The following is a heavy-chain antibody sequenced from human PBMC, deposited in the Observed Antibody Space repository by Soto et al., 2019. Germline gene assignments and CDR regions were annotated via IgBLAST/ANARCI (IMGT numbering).Heavy chain of an antibody. D-gene: IGHD4-17*01. J-gene: IGHJ4*02. CDR3: AKDDGDYTDEGLFDY. V-gene: IGHV3-23*01. Sequence: GGSLRLSCAASGFTFSSYAMSWVRQAPGKGLEWVSAISGSGGSTYYADSVKGRFTISRDNSKNTLYLQMNSLRAEDTAVYYCAKDDGDYTDEGLFDYWGQGTLVTVSS. CDR1: GFTFSSYA. CDR2: ISGSGGST.